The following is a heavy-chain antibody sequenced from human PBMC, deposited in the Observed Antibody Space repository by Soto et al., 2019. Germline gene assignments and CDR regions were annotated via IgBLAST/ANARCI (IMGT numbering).Heavy chain of an antibody. CDR3: TSDTANKGIDP. V-gene: IGHV3-74*01. D-gene: IGHD5-18*01. CDR1: GFTFSGYY. Sequence: GGSLRLSCAASGFTFSGYYMFWVRQAPGKGLVWVSHIKGDGSVTYYADSVKGRFTISRDNANNMLYLQMNSLIAEDTAVYYCTSDTANKGIDPLGQETMITISS. CDR2: IKGDGSVT. J-gene: IGHJ5*02.